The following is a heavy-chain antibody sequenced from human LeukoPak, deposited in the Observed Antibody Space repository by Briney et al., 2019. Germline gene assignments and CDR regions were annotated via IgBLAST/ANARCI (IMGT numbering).Heavy chain of an antibody. V-gene: IGHV3-23*01. D-gene: IGHD3-22*01. CDR1: GFTFSSYA. J-gene: IGHJ4*02. CDR3: AKLVVVRGYFDY. CDR2: ISGSGGST. Sequence: GGSLRLSSAASGFTFSSYAMSWVRQAPGKGLEWVSAISGSGGSTYYADSVKGRFTISRDNPKNTLYLQMNSLRAEDTAVYYCAKLVVVRGYFDYWGQGTLVTVSS.